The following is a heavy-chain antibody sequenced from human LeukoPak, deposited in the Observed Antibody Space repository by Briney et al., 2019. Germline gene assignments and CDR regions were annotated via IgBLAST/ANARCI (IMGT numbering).Heavy chain of an antibody. D-gene: IGHD6-19*01. CDR3: ARDRGFDSSGWYDYYYYYMDV. J-gene: IGHJ6*03. CDR1: GFIFSNYE. CDR2: ISSSGMYI. V-gene: IGHV3-48*03. Sequence: GGSLRLSCVASGFIFSNYEMMWVRQAPGKGLEWVSYISSSGMYIYYADSLKGRFTISRDNAKNSLYLQMNSLRAEDTAVYYCARDRGFDSSGWYDYYYYYMDVWGKGTTVTISS.